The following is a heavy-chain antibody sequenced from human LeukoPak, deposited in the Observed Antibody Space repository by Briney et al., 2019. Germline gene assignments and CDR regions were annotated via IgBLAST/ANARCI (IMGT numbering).Heavy chain of an antibody. CDR3: AKGPIVAQDY. Sequence: PGGSLRLSCAASGFTFSRYAMSWVRQAPGKGLEWVSAISGSGTSTYYADSVKGRLTISRDKSKDTLYLQMNSLRAEDTAVYYCAKGPIVAQDYWGEGTLVSVSS. V-gene: IGHV3-23*01. CDR2: ISGSGTST. J-gene: IGHJ4*02. CDR1: GFTFSRYA. D-gene: IGHD5-12*01.